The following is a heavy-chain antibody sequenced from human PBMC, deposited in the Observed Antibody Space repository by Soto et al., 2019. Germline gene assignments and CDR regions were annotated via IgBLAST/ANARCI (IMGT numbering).Heavy chain of an antibody. CDR1: GGSISSYY. J-gene: IGHJ5*02. D-gene: IGHD2-15*01. Sequence: QVQLQESGPGLVKPSETLSLTCTVSGGSISSYYWSWIRQTPGKGLEWIGYIYYSGSTNYNPSLKSRVTISVDTSKNQFSLKLSSVTAAETAVYYCARAYCSGGSCYSAGGFDPWGQGTLVTVSS. CDR2: IYYSGST. V-gene: IGHV4-59*01. CDR3: ARAYCSGGSCYSAGGFDP.